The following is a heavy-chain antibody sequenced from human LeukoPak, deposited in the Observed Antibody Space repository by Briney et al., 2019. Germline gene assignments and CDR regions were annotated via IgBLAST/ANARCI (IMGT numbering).Heavy chain of an antibody. J-gene: IGHJ4*02. V-gene: IGHV3-48*01. CDR1: GFTFSRYD. CDR3: ARMGLGWSPSGY. CDR2: ISTSSGTI. D-gene: IGHD6-19*01. Sequence: GGSLRLSCAASGFTFSRYDMNWVRQAPGKGLEWISYISTSSGTIYYADSVKGRFTISRDNAKNSLYLQMNSLRAEDTAVYYCARMGLGWSPSGYWGQGTLVTVSS.